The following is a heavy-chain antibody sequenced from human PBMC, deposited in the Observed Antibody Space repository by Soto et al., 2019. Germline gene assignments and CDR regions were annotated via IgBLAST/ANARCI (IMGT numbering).Heavy chain of an antibody. J-gene: IGHJ4*02. CDR3: TRGETPSDY. CDR2: ISACSGNT. D-gene: IGHD1-26*01. Sequence: QVQLVQSGAEVKKPGASVKVSCKTSGYTFTNFGISWVRQAPGQGLEWMGWISACSGNTNYAQKIQGIITMTTDTSTSTAYMEVRSLRSDDTSVYCCTRGETPSDYWGQGTLVSVSS. CDR1: GYTFTNFG. V-gene: IGHV1-18*01.